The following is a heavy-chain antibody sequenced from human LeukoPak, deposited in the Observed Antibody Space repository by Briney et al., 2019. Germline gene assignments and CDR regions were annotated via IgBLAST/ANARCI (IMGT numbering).Heavy chain of an antibody. V-gene: IGHV4-61*02. J-gene: IGHJ4*02. D-gene: IGHD3-16*02. Sequence: SETLSLTCTVSGGSISSSSYYWSWIRQPAGKGLEWIGRIYTSGSTNCNPSLKSRVTISVDTSKNQFSLKLSSVTAADTAVYYCAREGDYVWGSYRYPTHYWGQGTLVTVSS. CDR3: AREGDYVWGSYRYPTHY. CDR2: IYTSGST. CDR1: GGSISSSSYY.